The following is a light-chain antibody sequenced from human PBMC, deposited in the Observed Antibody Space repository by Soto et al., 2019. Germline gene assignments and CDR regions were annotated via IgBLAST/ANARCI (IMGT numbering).Light chain of an antibody. J-gene: IGLJ2*01. V-gene: IGLV2-23*01. CDR1: SSDVGNYNL. CDR2: EGS. CDR3: CSFALRSTVI. Sequence: QSALTQPASVSGSPGQSITISCTGTSSDVGNYNLVSWYQQYPGKAPKLMIYEGSKRPSGVSNRFSGSKSGNASSLTIAGLQAEDEADYYCCSFALRSTVIFGGGTKLTVL.